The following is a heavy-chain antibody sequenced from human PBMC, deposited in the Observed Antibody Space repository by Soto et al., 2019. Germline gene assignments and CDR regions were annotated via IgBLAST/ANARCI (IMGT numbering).Heavy chain of an antibody. CDR1: GYTFTSYA. J-gene: IGHJ6*02. CDR3: ARQWLPTSYYYYGMDV. CDR2: INAGNGNT. Sequence: ASVKVSCKASGYTFTSYAMHWVRQAPGQRLEWMGWINAGNGNTKYSQKFQGRVTITRDTSASTAYMELSSLRSEDTAVYYCARQWLPTSYYYYGMDVWGQGTTVTVSS. V-gene: IGHV1-3*01. D-gene: IGHD6-19*01.